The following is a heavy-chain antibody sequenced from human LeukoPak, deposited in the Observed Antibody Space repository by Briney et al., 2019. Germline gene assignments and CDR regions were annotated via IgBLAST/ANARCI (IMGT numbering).Heavy chain of an antibody. V-gene: IGHV4-30-4*01. CDR2: XYYSGST. Sequence: SETLSLTCTVSGGSISSYYWSWIRQPPGKGXXXXXXXYYSGSTYYNPSLKSRVTISVDTSKNQFSLKLSSVTAADTAVYYCARDLGDYYYYYGMDVWGQGTTVTVSS. CDR3: ARDLGDYYYYYGMDV. J-gene: IGHJ6*02. D-gene: IGHD7-27*01. CDR1: GGSISSYY.